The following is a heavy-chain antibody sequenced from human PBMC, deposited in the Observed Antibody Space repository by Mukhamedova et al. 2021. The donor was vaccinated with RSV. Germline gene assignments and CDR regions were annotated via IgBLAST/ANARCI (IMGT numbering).Heavy chain of an antibody. CDR1: YG. D-gene: IGHD2-15*01. Sequence: YGLNWVRQAPGQGLEWMGWISPYSGNTDYAQKFQGRITMTTDTSTSTGYMELRSLTSDDTAVYYCARRCSSGGCDSRTEFDPWGQG. J-gene: IGHJ5*02. CDR2: ISPYSGNT. CDR3: ARRCSSGGCDSRTEFDP. V-gene: IGHV1-18*01.